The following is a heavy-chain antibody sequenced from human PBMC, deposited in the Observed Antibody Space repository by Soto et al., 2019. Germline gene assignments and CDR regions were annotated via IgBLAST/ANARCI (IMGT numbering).Heavy chain of an antibody. CDR2: IGGSDRDT. D-gene: IGHD2-21*01. V-gene: IGHV3-23*01. J-gene: IGHJ3*02. CDR3: AKDRQDHNSVWDPFDI. CDR1: GFTFNIYA. Sequence: PGGSLRLSCAASGFTFNIYAMSWVRQAPGKGLEWVSSIGGSDRDTFYADSVKGRFTISRDNSIDTVFLQMTSLRAEDTAIYYCAKDRQDHNSVWDPFDIWGQGTMVTVSS.